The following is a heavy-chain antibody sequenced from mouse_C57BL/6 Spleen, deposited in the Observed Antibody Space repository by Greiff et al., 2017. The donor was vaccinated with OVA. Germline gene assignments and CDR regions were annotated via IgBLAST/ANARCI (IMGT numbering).Heavy chain of an antibody. J-gene: IGHJ1*03. CDR2: ISSGSSTL. CDR1: GFTFSDYG. CDR3: ARRSTTVVADWYFDV. D-gene: IGHD1-1*01. Sequence: EVKLMESGGGLVKPGGSLKLSCAASGFTFSDYGMHWVRQAPEKGLEWVAYISSGSSTLYYADTVKGRFTISRDNAKNTLFLQMTSLRSEDTTMYYCARRSTTVVADWYFDVWGTGTTVTVSS. V-gene: IGHV5-17*01.